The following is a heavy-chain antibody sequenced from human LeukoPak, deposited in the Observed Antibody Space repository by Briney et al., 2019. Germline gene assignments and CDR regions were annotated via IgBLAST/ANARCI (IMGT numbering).Heavy chain of an antibody. CDR1: GFTFSSYA. CDR3: AKDEGSSGWYGDY. J-gene: IGHJ4*02. Sequence: QPGGSLRLSCAASGFTFSSYAMSWVRQAPGRGLEWVSAISGSGGSTYYADSVKGRFTISRDNSKNTLYLQMNSLRAEDTAVYYCAKDEGSSGWYGDYWGQGTLVTVSS. D-gene: IGHD6-19*01. CDR2: ISGSGGST. V-gene: IGHV3-23*01.